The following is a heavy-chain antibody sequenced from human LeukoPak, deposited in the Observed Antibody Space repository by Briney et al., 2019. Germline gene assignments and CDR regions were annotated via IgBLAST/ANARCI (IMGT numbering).Heavy chain of an antibody. V-gene: IGHV3-7*05. D-gene: IGHD6-19*01. CDR2: IKEDGSEK. CDR1: GFTFSSYW. CDR3: ARLGIAVAVDY. J-gene: IGHJ4*02. Sequence: GGSLRPSCAASGFTFSSYWMSWVRQAPGKGLEWVANIKEDGSEKYYVDSVKGRFTISRDNAKNSLYLQMNSLRAEDTAVYYCARLGIAVAVDYWGRGTLVTVSS.